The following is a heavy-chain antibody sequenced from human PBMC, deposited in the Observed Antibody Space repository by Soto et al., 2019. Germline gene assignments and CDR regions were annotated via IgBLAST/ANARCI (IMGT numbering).Heavy chain of an antibody. J-gene: IGHJ5*02. CDR2: INPSGGYT. CDR3: ARGGGIVVVTAPFDP. D-gene: IGHD2-21*02. Sequence: GASVKVSCEASGDSFSSYYMNWVRQAPGQGLEWLGIINPSGGYTTYAQRFLGRVTMTSDTSTSTVHMELGSLTSEDTAVYYCARGGGIVVVTAPFDPWGHGTLVTVSS. CDR1: GDSFSSYY. V-gene: IGHV1-46*03.